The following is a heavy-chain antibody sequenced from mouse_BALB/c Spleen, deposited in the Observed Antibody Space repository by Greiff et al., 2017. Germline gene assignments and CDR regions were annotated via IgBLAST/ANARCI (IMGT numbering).Heavy chain of an antibody. V-gene: IGHV2-9*02. D-gene: IGHD2-4*01. CDR2: IWAGGST. Sequence: VKLVESGPGLVAPSQSLSITCTVSGFSLTSYGVHWVRQPPGKGLEWLGVIWAGGSTNYNSALMSRLSISKDNSKSQVFLKMNSLQTDDTAMYYCAREDDYDERSLDYWGQGTTLTVSS. CDR3: AREDDYDERSLDY. CDR1: GFSLTSYG. J-gene: IGHJ2*01.